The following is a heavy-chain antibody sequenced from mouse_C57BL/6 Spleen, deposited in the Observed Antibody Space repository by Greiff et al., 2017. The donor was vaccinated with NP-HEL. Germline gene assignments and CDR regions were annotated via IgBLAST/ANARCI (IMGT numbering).Heavy chain of an antibody. J-gene: IGHJ1*03. CDR2: IDPSDSYT. CDR3: VTGTRWYFDV. CDR1: GYTFTSYW. Sequence: QVQLKQPGAELVKPGASVKLSCKASGYTFTSYWMQWVKQRPGQGLEWIGEIDPSDSYTNYNQKFKGKATLTVDTSSSTAYMQLSSLTSEDSAVYYCVTGTRWYFDVWGTGTTVTVSS. D-gene: IGHD4-1*01. V-gene: IGHV1-50*01.